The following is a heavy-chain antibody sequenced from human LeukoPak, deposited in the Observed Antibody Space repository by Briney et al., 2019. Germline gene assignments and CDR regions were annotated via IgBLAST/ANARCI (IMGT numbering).Heavy chain of an antibody. Sequence: PGGSLRLSCAASGFTFSSYWMHWVRQAPGKGLVWVSRINSDGSSTSYADSVKGRFTTSRDNAKNTLYLQMNSLRAEDTAVYYCARGGSSWPEQKDYWGQGTLVTVSS. CDR2: INSDGSST. J-gene: IGHJ4*02. CDR3: ARGGSSWPEQKDY. V-gene: IGHV3-74*01. D-gene: IGHD6-13*01. CDR1: GFTFSSYW.